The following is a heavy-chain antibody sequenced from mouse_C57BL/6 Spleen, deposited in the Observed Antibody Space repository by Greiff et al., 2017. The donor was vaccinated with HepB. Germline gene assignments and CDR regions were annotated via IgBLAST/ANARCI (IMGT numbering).Heavy chain of an antibody. CDR2: IRNKANGYTT. CDR3: ARYHYYGSSEAWFAY. V-gene: IGHV7-3*01. Sequence: EVQVVESGGGLVQPGGSLSLSCAASGFTFTDYYMSWVRQPPGKALEWLGFIRNKANGYTTEYSASVKGRFTISRDNSQSILYLQMNALRAEDSATYYCARYHYYGSSEAWFAYWGQGTLVTVSA. D-gene: IGHD1-1*01. CDR1: GFTFTDYY. J-gene: IGHJ3*01.